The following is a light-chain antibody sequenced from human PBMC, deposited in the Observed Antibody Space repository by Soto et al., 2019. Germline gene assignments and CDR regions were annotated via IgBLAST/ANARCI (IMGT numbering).Light chain of an antibody. Sequence: EVVMTQSPATLSVSPGERVTFSCRASQSVSSYLAWYQQTPGQAPRVLIYAASNRATGIPARFSGSGSGTDFTLTISTLEPEDFAIYYCLHRSDWPPITFGQGTRLEIK. V-gene: IGKV3-11*01. CDR1: QSVSSY. J-gene: IGKJ5*01. CDR3: LHRSDWPPIT. CDR2: AAS.